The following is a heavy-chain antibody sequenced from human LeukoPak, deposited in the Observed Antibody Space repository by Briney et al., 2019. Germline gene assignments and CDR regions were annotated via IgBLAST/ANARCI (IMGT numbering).Heavy chain of an antibody. D-gene: IGHD3-10*01. CDR2: ISSSGSTI. V-gene: IGHV3-48*03. Sequence: PGGSLRLSCAASGFTFSSYEMNWVRQAPGKGLEWVSYISSSGSTIYHADSVKGRFTISRDNAKNSLYLQMNSLRAEDTAVYYCGESGTGDFDYWGQGTLVTVSS. J-gene: IGHJ4*02. CDR3: GESGTGDFDY. CDR1: GFTFSSYE.